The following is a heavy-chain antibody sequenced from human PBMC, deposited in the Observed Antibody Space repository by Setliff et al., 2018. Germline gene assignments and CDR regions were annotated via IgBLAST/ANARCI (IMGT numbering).Heavy chain of an antibody. CDR2: IYTSGTT. J-gene: IGHJ4*02. D-gene: IGHD3-10*01. CDR1: GASISSGSYY. V-gene: IGHV4-61*02. Sequence: LSLTCTVSGASISSGSYYWSWIRQPAGKGLEWLGRIYTSGTTNYSPSFKSRVTISADTSKNQISLKLSSVTAADTAVYYCARQSGSGSSPYFDFWGQGTLVTVSS. CDR3: ARQSGSGSSPYFDF.